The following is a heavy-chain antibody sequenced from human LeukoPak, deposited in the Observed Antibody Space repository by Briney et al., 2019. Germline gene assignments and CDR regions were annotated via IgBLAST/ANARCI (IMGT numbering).Heavy chain of an antibody. CDR1: GGTFSSYA. Sequence: GASVKVSCKASGGTFSSYAISWVRQAPGQGLEWMGRIIPILGIANYAQKFQGRVTITADKSTSTAYMELSGLRSEDTAVYYCARDPSYGSGSYYKPRYFDYWGQGTLVTVSS. CDR2: IIPILGIA. V-gene: IGHV1-69*04. CDR3: ARDPSYGSGSYYKPRYFDY. J-gene: IGHJ4*02. D-gene: IGHD3-10*01.